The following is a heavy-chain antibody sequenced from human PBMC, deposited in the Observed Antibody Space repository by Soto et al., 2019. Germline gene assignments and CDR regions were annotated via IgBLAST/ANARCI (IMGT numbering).Heavy chain of an antibody. Sequence: SENLCLPCTVSGGFLSSYYWSWCRQPPGKGLEWFGYIYYSGSTNYNPSLKSRVTISVDTSKNQFSLKLSSVTAADTAVYYCARGIAAAAEGGRVYYYYYMDVWGKGTTVTVSS. D-gene: IGHD6-13*01. CDR2: IYYSGST. CDR3: ARGIAAAAEGGRVYYYYYMDV. CDR1: GGFLSSYY. V-gene: IGHV4-59*01. J-gene: IGHJ6*03.